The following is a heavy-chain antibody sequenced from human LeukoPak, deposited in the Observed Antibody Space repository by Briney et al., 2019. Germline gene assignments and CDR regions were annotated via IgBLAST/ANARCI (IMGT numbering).Heavy chain of an antibody. V-gene: IGHV1-18*01. CDR3: ARVPNYCSSTSCFYNWFDP. J-gene: IGHJ5*02. Sequence: ASVKVSCKASGYTFTSYGISWVRQAPGQGLEWMGWISAYNGNTNYAQKFQGRVTITADESTSTAYMELSSLRSEDTAVYYCARVPNYCSSTSCFYNWFDPWGQGTLVTVSS. CDR2: ISAYNGNT. CDR1: GYTFTSYG. D-gene: IGHD2-2*01.